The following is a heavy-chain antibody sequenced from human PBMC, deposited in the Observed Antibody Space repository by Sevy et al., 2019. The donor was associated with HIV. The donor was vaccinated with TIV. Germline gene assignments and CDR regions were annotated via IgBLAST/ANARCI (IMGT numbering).Heavy chain of an antibody. Sequence: GGSLRLSCVASGFTFNNFWMAWVRQAPGKGLEWFANIKPDGSESNHVGSVKGRFTISRDNAKNSLYLQMNSLTAEDTAVSSCAREVGGGYFDFWGQGTLVTVSS. CDR1: GFTFNNFW. CDR2: IKPDGSES. V-gene: IGHV3-7*03. CDR3: AREVGGGYFDF. J-gene: IGHJ4*01. D-gene: IGHD1-26*01.